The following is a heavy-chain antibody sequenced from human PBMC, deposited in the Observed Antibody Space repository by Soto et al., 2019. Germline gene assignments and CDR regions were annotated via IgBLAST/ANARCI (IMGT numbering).Heavy chain of an antibody. CDR3: ARLEGLATISYYFDY. CDR2: IYYSGST. CDR1: GGSVSSSNFY. D-gene: IGHD3-9*01. J-gene: IGHJ4*02. V-gene: IGHV4-39*01. Sequence: QLQLQESGPGLVKPSETLSLTCTVSGGSVSSSNFYWGWVRQSPGKGMEWIGSIYYSGSTYYNPSLASRVTISVDKAKNQFSLEVISVTAADTAVYYCARLEGLATISYYFDYWGQGTLGTVSS.